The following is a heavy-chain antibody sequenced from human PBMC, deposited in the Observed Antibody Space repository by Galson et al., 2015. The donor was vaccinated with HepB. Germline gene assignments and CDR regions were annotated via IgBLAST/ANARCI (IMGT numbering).Heavy chain of an antibody. V-gene: IGHV1-18*04. CDR2: ISAYTGNT. J-gene: IGHJ6*02. Sequence: SVKVSCKASGYTFTSYGISWVRQAPGQGLEWMGWISAYTGNTNYAQKLQGRFTMTTDTSTSTAYMELRSLRSDDTAVFYCARDYDYGDYLRNYYGMDVWGQGTTLTVSS. CDR1: GYTFTSYG. CDR3: ARDYDYGDYLRNYYGMDV. D-gene: IGHD4-17*01.